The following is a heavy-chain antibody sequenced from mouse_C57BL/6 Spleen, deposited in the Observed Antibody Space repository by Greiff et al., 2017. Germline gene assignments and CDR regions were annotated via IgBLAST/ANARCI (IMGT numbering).Heavy chain of an antibody. CDR3: ARSDKGYYYAMDY. J-gene: IGHJ4*01. CDR1: GYTFTSYG. V-gene: IGHV1-81*01. Sequence: VQLQESGAELARPGASVKLSCKASGYTFTSYGISWVKQRTGQGLEWIGEIYPRSGNTYYNEKFKGKATLTADKSSSTAYMELRSLTSEDSAVYFCARSDKGYYYAMDYWGQGTSVTVSS. CDR2: IYPRSGNT.